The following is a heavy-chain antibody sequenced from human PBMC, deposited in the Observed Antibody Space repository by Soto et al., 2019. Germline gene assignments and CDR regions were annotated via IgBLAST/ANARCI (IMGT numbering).Heavy chain of an antibody. J-gene: IGHJ3*02. CDR3: VGGYSGYNAAFDI. CDR2: ISSSRTYI. V-gene: IGHV3-21*01. CDR1: GFNFNIYT. D-gene: IGHD5-12*01. Sequence: GGSLRLSCAASGFNFNIYTMNWVRQTPGKGLEWVSSISSSRTYIYYADSVKGRFTISRDNVKNTLHLQMNSLRAEDTAVYYCVGGYSGYNAAFDIWGQGTMVTVS.